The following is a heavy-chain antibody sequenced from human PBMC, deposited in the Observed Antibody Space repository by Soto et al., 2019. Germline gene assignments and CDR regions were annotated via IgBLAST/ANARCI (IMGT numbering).Heavy chain of an antibody. V-gene: IGHV4-39*01. Sequence: SETLSLTCTVSSGSINTPTYYWGWVRQPPGKGLEWIASIYYSGGTYYSPSLKSRVTISVDTSKNQFSLRLTSVTAADTALYYCANAPWVWAAVGTKISAYFDYWSQGTLVTVSS. CDR1: SGSINTPTYY. J-gene: IGHJ4*02. CDR2: IYYSGGT. CDR3: ANAPWVWAAVGTKISAYFDY. D-gene: IGHD6-13*01.